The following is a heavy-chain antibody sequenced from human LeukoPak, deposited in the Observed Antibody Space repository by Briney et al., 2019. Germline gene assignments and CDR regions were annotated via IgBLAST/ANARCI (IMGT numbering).Heavy chain of an antibody. V-gene: IGHV3-23*01. CDR1: GFIFSNYA. J-gene: IGHJ4*02. Sequence: PGGSLRLSCATSGFIFSNYAVNWVRQAPGKGLEWVSIISGSGDTTYYADSVKGRFTISRDNSKNTLYLQMNSLRAEDTALYYCAKGDSYGLRKAFDYWGQGTLVTVSS. CDR3: AKGDSYGLRKAFDY. CDR2: ISGSGDTT. D-gene: IGHD5-18*01.